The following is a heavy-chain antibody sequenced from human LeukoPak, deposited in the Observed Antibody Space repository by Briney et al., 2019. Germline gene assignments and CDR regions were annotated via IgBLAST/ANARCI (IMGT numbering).Heavy chain of an antibody. D-gene: IGHD3-3*01. J-gene: IGHJ4*02. V-gene: IGHV3-7*03. CDR2: IKQDGGEK. CDR3: ARMYYDFWSGYYQDY. Sequence: PGGSLRLSCAASGFTFSNYWMSWVRQAPGKGLEWVANIKQDGGEKYYVDSVRGRFTISRDNAKNSLYLQMNSLRVDDTAVYYCARMYYDFWSGYYQDYWGQGTLVTVSS. CDR1: GFTFSNYW.